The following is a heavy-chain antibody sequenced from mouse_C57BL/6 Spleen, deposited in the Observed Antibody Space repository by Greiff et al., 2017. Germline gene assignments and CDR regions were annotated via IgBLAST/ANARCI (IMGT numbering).Heavy chain of an antibody. CDR2: IDPEDGET. CDR1: GFNIKDYY. J-gene: IGHJ1*03. V-gene: IGHV14-2*01. CDR3: ARDWDYGSSYGYFDV. Sequence: EVKLMESGAELVKPGVSVKLSCTASGFNIKDYYMHWVKQRTEQGLEWIGRIDPEDGETKYAPKFQGKATITADTSSNTAYLQLSSLTSEDTAVYYCARDWDYGSSYGYFDVWGTGTTVTVSS. D-gene: IGHD1-1*01.